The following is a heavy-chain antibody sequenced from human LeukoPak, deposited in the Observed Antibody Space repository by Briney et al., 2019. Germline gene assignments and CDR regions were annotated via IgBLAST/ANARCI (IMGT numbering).Heavy chain of an antibody. Sequence: SETLSLTCAVYGGSFSGYYWSWIRQPPGKGLEGIGEINHSGSTNYNPSLKSRVTISVDTSKNQFSLKLSSVTAADTAVYYCARGGGGRFLEWLQPFDFWGQGTLVTVSS. V-gene: IGHV4-34*01. J-gene: IGHJ4*02. CDR1: GGSFSGYY. D-gene: IGHD3-3*01. CDR3: ARGGGGRFLEWLQPFDF. CDR2: INHSGST.